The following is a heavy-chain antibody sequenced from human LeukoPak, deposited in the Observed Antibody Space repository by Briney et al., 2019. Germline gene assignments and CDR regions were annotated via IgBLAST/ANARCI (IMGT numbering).Heavy chain of an antibody. D-gene: IGHD3-22*01. CDR2: ISGNGGKI. J-gene: IGHJ4*02. CDR3: AKRDYYDSSGYAPLFDY. CDR1: EFTFSNYA. Sequence: GGSLRLSCAASEFTFSNYAMAWVRQAPGGGLEWVSGISGNGGKIYYADSVKGRFTISRDNSKNTLYQQMNSLRGEDTAVYFCAKRDYYDSSGYAPLFDYWGQGTLVTVSP. V-gene: IGHV3-23*01.